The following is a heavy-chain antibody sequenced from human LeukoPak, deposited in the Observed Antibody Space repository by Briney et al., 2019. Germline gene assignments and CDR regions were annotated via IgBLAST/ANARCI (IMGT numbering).Heavy chain of an antibody. CDR2: IKQDGSET. Sequence: GGSLRLSCEASGFSFSTYWMSWVRQAPGKGLEWVANIKQDGSETYYVDSVRGRFTISRDNAKKSLFLQLNSLRAEDTAVYYCARDYLTYGQCDYWGQGTLVTVSS. V-gene: IGHV3-7*01. D-gene: IGHD4-17*01. CDR3: ARDYLTYGQCDY. J-gene: IGHJ4*02. CDR1: GFSFSTYW.